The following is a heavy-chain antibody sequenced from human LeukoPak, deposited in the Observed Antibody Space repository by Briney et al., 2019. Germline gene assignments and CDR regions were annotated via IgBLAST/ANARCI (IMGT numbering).Heavy chain of an antibody. V-gene: IGHV3-23*01. CDR1: GFTFSSYA. CDR3: AKRGVWYYYDSSGYPDYYYYMDV. J-gene: IGHJ6*03. D-gene: IGHD3-22*01. Sequence: GGSLRLSCAASGFTFSSYAMSWVRQAPGKGLEWVSAISGSGGSTYYADSVKGRFTISRDNSKNTLYLQMNSLRAEDTAVYYCAKRGVWYYYDSSGYPDYYYYMDVWGKGTTVTVSS. CDR2: ISGSGGST.